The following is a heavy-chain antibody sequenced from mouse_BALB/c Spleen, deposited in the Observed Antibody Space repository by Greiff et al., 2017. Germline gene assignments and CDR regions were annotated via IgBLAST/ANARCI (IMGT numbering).Heavy chain of an antibody. V-gene: IGHV5-17*02. CDR2: ISSGSRTI. Sequence: EVMLVESGGGLVQPGGSRKLSCAASGFTFSSFGMHWVRQAPEKGLEWVAYISSGSRTIYYADTVKGRFTISRDNPKNTLFLQMTSLRSEDTAMYYCASGIYYDEAYWGQGTLVTVSA. CDR1: GFTFSSFG. D-gene: IGHD2-4*01. CDR3: ASGIYYDEAY. J-gene: IGHJ3*01.